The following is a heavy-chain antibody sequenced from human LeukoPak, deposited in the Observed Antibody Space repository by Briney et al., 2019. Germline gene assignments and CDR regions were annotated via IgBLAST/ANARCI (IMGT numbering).Heavy chain of an antibody. CDR3: AKPTSRVGPSFFDY. CDR1: GFTFSSYG. V-gene: IGHV3-30*18. Sequence: GGSLRLSCAASGFTFSSYGMHWVRQAPGKGLEWVAVISYDGSNKYYADSVKGRFTISRDNSKNTLYLQMNSLRAEDTAVYYCAKPTSRVGPSFFDYWGQGTLVTVSS. J-gene: IGHJ4*02. CDR2: ISYDGSNK. D-gene: IGHD3-16*02.